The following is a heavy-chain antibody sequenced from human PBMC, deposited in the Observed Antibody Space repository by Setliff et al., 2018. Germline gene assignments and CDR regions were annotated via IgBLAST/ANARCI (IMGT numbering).Heavy chain of an antibody. CDR1: GFSVNTNGMR. J-gene: IGHJ4*02. V-gene: IGHV2-70*04. D-gene: IGHD4-4*01. CDR3: ARISPDYSNYVFDY. Sequence: SGPTCEPTQTLILTRTLSGFSVNTNGMRVNWIRQPPGKALEWLARIDWDDEKFYNTSLKTRLTISKDTSKNQVVLTMTNMDPVDTATYYCARISPDYSNYVFDYWGQGTLVTVSS. CDR2: IDWDDEK.